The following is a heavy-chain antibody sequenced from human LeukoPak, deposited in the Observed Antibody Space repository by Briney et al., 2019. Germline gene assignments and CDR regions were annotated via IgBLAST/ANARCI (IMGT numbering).Heavy chain of an antibody. D-gene: IGHD3-3*01. V-gene: IGHV4-34*01. Sequence: SETLSLTCAVYGGSFSGYYWSWIRQPPGKGLEWIGEINHSGSTYYNPSLKSRVTISVDTSKNQFSLKLSSVTAADTAVYYCARGLRFLDGWGQGTVVTVSS. CDR2: INHSGST. CDR1: GGSFSGYY. CDR3: ARGLRFLDG. J-gene: IGHJ4*02.